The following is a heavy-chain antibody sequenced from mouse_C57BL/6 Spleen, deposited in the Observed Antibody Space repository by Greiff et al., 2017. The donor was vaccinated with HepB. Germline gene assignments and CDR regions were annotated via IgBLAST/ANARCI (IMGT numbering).Heavy chain of an antibody. CDR2: IYPGDGDT. CDR1: GYAFSSSW. V-gene: IGHV1-82*01. D-gene: IGHD2-2*01. Sequence: VQLQQSGPELVKPGASVKISCKASGYAFSSSWMNWVKQRPGKGLEWIGRIYPGDGDTNYNGKFKGKATLTADKSSSTAYMQLSSLTSEDSAVYFCAREDGYEGFAYWGQGTLVTVSA. CDR3: AREDGYEGFAY. J-gene: IGHJ3*01.